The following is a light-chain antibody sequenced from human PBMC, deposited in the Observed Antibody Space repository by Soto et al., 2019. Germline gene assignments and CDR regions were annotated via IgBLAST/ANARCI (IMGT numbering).Light chain of an antibody. CDR3: CSYAGSQRG. CDR1: SSDVGGYNY. CDR2: EVS. J-gene: IGLJ1*01. V-gene: IGLV2-8*01. Sequence: QSALTQPTSASGSPGQSVTISCTGTSSDVGGYNYVSWYQQHPGKAPKLMIYEVSKRPSGVPDRFSGSKSGNTASLTVSGLQAEDEADYYCCSYAGSQRGFGTGTKLTV.